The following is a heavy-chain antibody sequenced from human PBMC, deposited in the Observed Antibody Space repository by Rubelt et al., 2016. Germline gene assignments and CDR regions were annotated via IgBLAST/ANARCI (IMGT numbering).Heavy chain of an antibody. Sequence: VSYISSSSTVITYADSVKGRFTISRDNAKNSLYLQINSLRAEDTAVYYCARDPSNLWFGGPFDYWGQGTLVTVSS. J-gene: IGHJ4*02. D-gene: IGHD3-10*01. CDR2: ISSSSTVI. CDR3: ARDPSNLWFGGPFDY. V-gene: IGHV3-48*01.